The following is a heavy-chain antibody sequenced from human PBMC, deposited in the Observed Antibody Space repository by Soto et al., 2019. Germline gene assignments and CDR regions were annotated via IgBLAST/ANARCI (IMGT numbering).Heavy chain of an antibody. CDR1: RDSVSSNSAA. CDR3: ARVAGYSSSWYNWFDP. Sequence: PSQTLSLTCAISRDSVSSNSAALNWIRQSPSRGLEWLGRTYYRSKWYNDYAVSVKSRITINPDTSKNQFSLQLNSVTPEDTAVYYCARVAGYSSSWYNWFDPWGQGTLVTVSS. V-gene: IGHV6-1*01. D-gene: IGHD6-13*01. J-gene: IGHJ5*02. CDR2: TYYRSKWYN.